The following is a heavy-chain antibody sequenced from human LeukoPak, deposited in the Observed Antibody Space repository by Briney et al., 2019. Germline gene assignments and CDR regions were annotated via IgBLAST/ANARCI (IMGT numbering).Heavy chain of an antibody. CDR3: AKDHPKDGDYYYYYGMDV. V-gene: IGHV3-23*01. D-gene: IGHD4-17*01. J-gene: IGHJ6*02. Sequence: QTGGSLRLSCAASGFTFSSYAMSWVRQAPGKGLEWVSAISGSGGSTYYADSVKGRFTISRDNSKNTLYLQMNSLRAEDTAVYYCAKDHPKDGDYYYYYGMDVWGQGTTVTVSS. CDR2: ISGSGGST. CDR1: GFTFSSYA.